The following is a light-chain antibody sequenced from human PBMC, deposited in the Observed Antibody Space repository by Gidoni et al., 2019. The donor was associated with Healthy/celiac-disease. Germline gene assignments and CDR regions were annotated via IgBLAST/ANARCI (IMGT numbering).Light chain of an antibody. CDR2: AAS. V-gene: IGKV1-39*01. J-gene: IGKJ1*01. CDR3: QQSYSTPRT. CDR1: KSISSY. Sequence: DIQMTQSPSSLSASVGDRVTITCRASKSISSYLNWYQQKPGKAPKLLIYAASSLQSGVPSRFSGSGSGTDFNLTISSLQPEDFATYYCQQSYSTPRTFGQGTKVEIK.